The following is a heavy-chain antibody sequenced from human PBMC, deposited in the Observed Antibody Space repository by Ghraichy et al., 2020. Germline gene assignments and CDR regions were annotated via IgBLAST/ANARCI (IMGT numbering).Heavy chain of an antibody. CDR2: ISCSGSTI. CDR3: ARGEGYPPFWFDP. Sequence: GGSLRLSCAASGFTFSDYYMSWIRQAPGKGLEWVSYISCSGSTIYYADSVKGRFTISRDNAKNSLYLQMNSLRAEDTAVDYCARGEGYPPFWFDPWGQGTLVTVSS. D-gene: IGHD5-12*01. CDR1: GFTFSDYY. V-gene: IGHV3-11*04. J-gene: IGHJ5*02.